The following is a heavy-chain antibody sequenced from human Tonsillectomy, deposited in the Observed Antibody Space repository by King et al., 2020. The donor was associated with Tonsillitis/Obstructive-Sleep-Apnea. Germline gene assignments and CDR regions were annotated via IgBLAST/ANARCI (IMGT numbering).Heavy chain of an antibody. V-gene: IGHV3-7*01. CDR1: GFTFSSYW. D-gene: IGHD4-17*01. CDR2: IKQDGTEK. CDR3: ASGGDYYYYYMDV. J-gene: IGHJ6*03. Sequence: VQLVQSGGGLVQPGGSLRRSCAASGFTFSSYWMSWVRQAPGKGLEWVANIKQDGTEKYYVDSVKGRFTISRDNAKNSLYLQMNSLRAEDTAVYYCASGGDYYYYYMDVWGKGTTVTVSS.